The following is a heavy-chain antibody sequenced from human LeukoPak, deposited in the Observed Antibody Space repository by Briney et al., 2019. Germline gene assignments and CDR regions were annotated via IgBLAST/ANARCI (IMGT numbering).Heavy chain of an antibody. Sequence: PSETLSLTCTVSGGSISSSSNYWGWIRQPPGQGLEWIGNIYYSGSTYYNPSLKSRVTISVDTSKNQFSLNLSSVTAADTAVYHCATHQGSGYYSYYYMDVWGKGTTVTVSS. V-gene: IGHV4-39*01. D-gene: IGHD3-3*01. J-gene: IGHJ6*03. CDR2: IYYSGST. CDR1: GGSISSSSNY. CDR3: ATHQGSGYYSYYYMDV.